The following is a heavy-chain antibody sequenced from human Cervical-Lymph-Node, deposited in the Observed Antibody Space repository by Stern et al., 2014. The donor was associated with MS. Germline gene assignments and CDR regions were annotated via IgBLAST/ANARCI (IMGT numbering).Heavy chain of an antibody. CDR2: FDNTGTT. CDR1: GGSITTYY. CDR3: ARNAVFDY. V-gene: IGHV4-59*01. Sequence: VHLVESGPGLVKPSETLSLTCTVSGGSITTYYWSWIRQPPGKGLEWIGYFDNTGTTTYNPSLKSRVAISADTSKNKLSLKLTSVTAADTAVYYCARNAVFDYWGQGILVTVSS. D-gene: IGHD2-2*01. J-gene: IGHJ4*02.